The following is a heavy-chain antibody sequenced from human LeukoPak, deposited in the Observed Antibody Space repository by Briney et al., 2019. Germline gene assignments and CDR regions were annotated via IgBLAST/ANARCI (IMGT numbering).Heavy chain of an antibody. Sequence: PSETLSLTCTVSGGSISSSSYYWGWIRQPPGKGLEWIGSIYYSGSTYYNPSLKSRVTISVDTSKNQFSLKLSSVTAADTAVYYCARNDLELRLFDYWGQGTLVTVSS. CDR2: IYYSGST. D-gene: IGHD1-1*01. V-gene: IGHV4-39*07. CDR3: ARNDLELRLFDY. CDR1: GGSISSSSYY. J-gene: IGHJ4*02.